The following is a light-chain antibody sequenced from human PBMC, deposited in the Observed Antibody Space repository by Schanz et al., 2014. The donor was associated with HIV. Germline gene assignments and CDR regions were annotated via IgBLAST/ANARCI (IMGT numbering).Light chain of an antibody. CDR1: SSNIGNNY. J-gene: IGLJ2*01. CDR3: GTWDGSLSAGYMI. CDR2: DNN. Sequence: QSVLTQPPSVSAAPGQKVTISCSGSSSNIGNNYVSWFQQLPGTAPKLLIYDNNKRPSGIPDRFSGSKSGTSATLGITGLQTGDEADYYCGTWDGSLSAGYMIFGGGTKLTV. V-gene: IGLV1-51*01.